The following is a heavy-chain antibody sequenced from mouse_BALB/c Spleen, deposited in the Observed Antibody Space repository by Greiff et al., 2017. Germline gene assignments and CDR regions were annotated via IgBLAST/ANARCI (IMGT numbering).Heavy chain of an antibody. V-gene: IGHV3-2*02. CDR1: GYSITSDYA. CDR3: ARDGNSWYFDV. Sequence: EVQLQESGPGLVKPSQSLSLTCTVTGYSITSDYAWNWIRQFPGNKLEWMGYISYSGSTSYNPSLKSRISITRDTSKNQFFLQLNSVTTEDTATYYCARDGNSWYFDVWGAGTTVTVSS. J-gene: IGHJ1*01. CDR2: ISYSGST. D-gene: IGHD2-1*01.